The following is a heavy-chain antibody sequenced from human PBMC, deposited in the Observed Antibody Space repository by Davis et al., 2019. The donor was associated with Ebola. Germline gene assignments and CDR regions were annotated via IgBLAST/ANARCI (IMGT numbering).Heavy chain of an antibody. V-gene: IGHV1-69*04. Sequence: SVKVPCKASGGTFSSYAISWVRQAPGQGLEWMGRIIPILGIANYAQKFQGRVTITADKSTSTAYMELSSLRSEDTAVYYCARDNVGPFDYWGQGTLVTVSS. CDR1: GGTFSSYA. D-gene: IGHD1-26*01. CDR2: IIPILGIA. J-gene: IGHJ4*02. CDR3: ARDNVGPFDY.